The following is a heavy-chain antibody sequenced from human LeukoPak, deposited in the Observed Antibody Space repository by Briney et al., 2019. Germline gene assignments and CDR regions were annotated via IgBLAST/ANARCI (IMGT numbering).Heavy chain of an antibody. CDR3: AIGYSGYDYNY. J-gene: IGHJ4*02. V-gene: IGHV1-69*05. D-gene: IGHD5-12*01. CDR1: GGTFSSYA. Sequence: GASVKVSCKASGGTFSSYAISWVPQAPGQGLEWMGRIIPLFGTANYAQKFQGRVTMTRNTSISTAYVELSSLRSEDTAVYYCAIGYSGYDYNYWGQGTLVTVSS. CDR2: IIPLFGTA.